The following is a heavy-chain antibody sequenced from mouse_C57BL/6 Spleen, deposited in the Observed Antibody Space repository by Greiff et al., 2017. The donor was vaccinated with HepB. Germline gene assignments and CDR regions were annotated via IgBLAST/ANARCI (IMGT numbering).Heavy chain of an antibody. Sequence: EVMLVESGGDLVKPGGSLKLSCAASGFTFSSYGMSWVRQTPDKRLEWVATISSGGSYTYYPDSVKGRFTISRDNAKNTLYLQMSSLKSEDTAMYYCARQGAYYSNYDYAMDYWGQGTSVTVSS. CDR3: ARQGAYYSNYDYAMDY. J-gene: IGHJ4*01. CDR2: ISSGGSYT. V-gene: IGHV5-6*01. D-gene: IGHD2-5*01. CDR1: GFTFSSYG.